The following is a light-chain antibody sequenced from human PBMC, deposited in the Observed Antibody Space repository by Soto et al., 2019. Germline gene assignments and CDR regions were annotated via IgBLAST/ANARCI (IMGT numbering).Light chain of an antibody. J-gene: IGKJ1*01. CDR3: QQYNNWPRT. CDR2: WAS. V-gene: IGKV4-1*01. CDR1: QSVLHSPNNKNY. Sequence: DIVMTQSPDSLAVSLGERATINCKSSQSVLHSPNNKNYLAWYQQKPGQSPKLLIFWASTREPGVPDRFSGSGSGTDFTLSISSLQAEDVAVYYCQQYNNWPRTFGQGTKVEIK.